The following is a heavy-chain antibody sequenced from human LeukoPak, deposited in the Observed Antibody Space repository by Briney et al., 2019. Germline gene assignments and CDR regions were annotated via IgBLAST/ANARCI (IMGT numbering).Heavy chain of an antibody. J-gene: IGHJ5*01. V-gene: IGHV3-30*03. CDR3: AREKFDS. Sequence: PGGSLRLSCVGSGFTFSDAYMNWVRQAPGKGLEWVAVVSYEGTIKYYSDSAKGRFTISRDNSNSLISLQMDNLTTEDTAVYYCAREKFDSWGQGTLVIVSP. CDR1: GFTFSDAY. CDR2: VSYEGTIK.